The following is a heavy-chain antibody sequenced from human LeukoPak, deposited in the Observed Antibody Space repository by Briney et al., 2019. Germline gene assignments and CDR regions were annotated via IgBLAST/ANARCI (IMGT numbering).Heavy chain of an antibody. CDR2: IYHSGSS. CDR3: AMCLTYCTNGVCYTGFDY. J-gene: IGHJ4*02. Sequence: SETLSLTRTVSGYTISSGYYWGWIRQPPRKGLEWIGSIYHSGSSYYNPSLKSRVTISVDTSKNQFSLKLSSVTAADTAVHYCAMCLTYCTNGVCYTGFDYWGQGTLVTVSS. CDR1: GYTISSGYY. V-gene: IGHV4-38-2*02. D-gene: IGHD2-8*01.